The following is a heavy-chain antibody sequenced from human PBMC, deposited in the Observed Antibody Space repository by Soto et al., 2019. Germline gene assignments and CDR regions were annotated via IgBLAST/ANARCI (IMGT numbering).Heavy chain of an antibody. V-gene: IGHV3-33*01. J-gene: IGHJ4*02. D-gene: IGHD3-16*02. CDR2: IWYDGSNK. Sequence: GGSLRLSCAASGFTFSSYGMHWVRQAPGKGLEWVAVIWYDGSNKYYADSVKGRFTISRDNSKNTLYLQMNRLRAEDTAVYYCATDRLVVIPDYWGQGTLVTVSS. CDR3: ATDRLVVIPDY. CDR1: GFTFSSYG.